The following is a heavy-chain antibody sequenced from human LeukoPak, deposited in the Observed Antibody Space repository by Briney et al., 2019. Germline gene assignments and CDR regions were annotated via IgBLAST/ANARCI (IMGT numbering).Heavy chain of an antibody. CDR2: ISAYNGNT. Sequence: ASVKVSCKASGYTFTSYGISWVRQAPGQGLEWMGWISAYNGNTNYAQKLQGRVTMTRDTSTSTVYMELSSLRSEDTAVYYCARDLGVVVPAAVLYYYYYYGMDVWGQGTTVTVSS. CDR1: GYTFTSYG. V-gene: IGHV1-18*01. J-gene: IGHJ6*02. D-gene: IGHD2-2*01. CDR3: ARDLGVVVPAAVLYYYYYYGMDV.